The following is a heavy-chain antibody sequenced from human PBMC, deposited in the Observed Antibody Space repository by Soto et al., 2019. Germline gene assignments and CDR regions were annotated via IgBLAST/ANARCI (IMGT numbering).Heavy chain of an antibody. V-gene: IGHV3-23*01. CDR2: ISGSGSST. CDR1: GSTFSSYV. J-gene: IGHJ6*01. CDR3: AIDHYGMDV. Sequence: GGSLRLSCAASGSTFSSYVMTWVRQAPGKGPEWVSAISGSGSSTNYADSVKGRFTISRDNSKNTLHLQMNSLRAEDTAVYYCAIDHYGMDVWGQGTTVTVSS.